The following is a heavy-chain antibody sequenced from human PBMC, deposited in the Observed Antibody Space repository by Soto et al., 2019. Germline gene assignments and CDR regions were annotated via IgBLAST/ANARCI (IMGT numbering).Heavy chain of an antibody. CDR2: IYYSGST. CDR3: LSLETLRSLTQDRTFDY. D-gene: IGHD3-9*01. Sequence: SETLSLTCTVSGGSISSSSYYWGWIRQPPGKGLEWIGSIYYSGSTYYNPSLKSRVTISVDTSKNQFSLKLSSVTAADTAVYYCLSLETLRSLTQDRTFDYWGQGTLVTVSS. J-gene: IGHJ4*02. CDR1: GGSISSSSYY. V-gene: IGHV4-39*01.